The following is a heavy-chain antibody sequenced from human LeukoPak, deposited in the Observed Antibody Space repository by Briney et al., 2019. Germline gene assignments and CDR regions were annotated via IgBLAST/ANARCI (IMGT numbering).Heavy chain of an antibody. J-gene: IGHJ4*02. D-gene: IGHD6-6*01. CDR1: GGTFSSYA. CDR3: ARDTSSSHEMIVFDC. V-gene: IGHV1-69*05. Sequence: SVKVSCKASGGTFSSYAISWVRQAPGQGLEWMGRIIPIFGTANYAQKFQGRVTITTDESTSTAYMELSSLRSEDTAVYYCARDTSSSHEMIVFDCWGQGTLVTVSS. CDR2: IIPIFGTA.